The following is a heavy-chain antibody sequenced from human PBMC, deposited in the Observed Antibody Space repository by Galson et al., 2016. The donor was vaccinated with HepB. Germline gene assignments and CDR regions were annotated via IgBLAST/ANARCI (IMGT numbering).Heavy chain of an antibody. V-gene: IGHV3-30*18. J-gene: IGHJ6*02. D-gene: IGHD2-2*02. CDR3: AKETEVPPAIRDYYHYGVDV. CDR1: TFTFSNYG. Sequence: SLRLSCAASTFTFSNYGMHWVRQAPGKGLEWVAVISYDGSNKYYADSVKGRFTISRDNSKNTLYLQMNSLRADDTAVYYCAKETEVPPAIRDYYHYGVDVWGQGTTVTVSS. CDR2: ISYDGSNK.